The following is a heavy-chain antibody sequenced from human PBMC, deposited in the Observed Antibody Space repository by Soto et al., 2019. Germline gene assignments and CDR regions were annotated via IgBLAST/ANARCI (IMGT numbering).Heavy chain of an antibody. J-gene: IGHJ5*02. CDR3: SRDEGYSRNVVCAFEP. V-gene: IGHV1-18*01. CDR2: ISAYNGNT. D-gene: IGHD2-8*01. Sequence: QGLEWMGWISAYNGNTNYAQRLQGRVTMTTDTSTSTAYMELRSLRSDDTAVYYCSRDEGYSRNVVCAFEPWGKGSLVTVSS.